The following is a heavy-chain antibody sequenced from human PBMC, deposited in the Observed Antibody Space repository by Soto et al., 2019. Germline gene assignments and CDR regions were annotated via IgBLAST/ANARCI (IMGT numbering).Heavy chain of an antibody. D-gene: IGHD4-17*01. CDR1: GYSFTSYW. CDR2: IYPGDSDT. V-gene: IGHV5-51*01. J-gene: IGHJ3*02. Sequence: GESLKISCKGSGYSFTSYWIGWVRQMPGKGLEWMGIIYPGDSDTRYSPSFQGQVTISADKSISTAYLQMNSLRAEDTAVYYCARETDDYWDAFDIWGQGTMVTVSS. CDR3: ARETDDYWDAFDI.